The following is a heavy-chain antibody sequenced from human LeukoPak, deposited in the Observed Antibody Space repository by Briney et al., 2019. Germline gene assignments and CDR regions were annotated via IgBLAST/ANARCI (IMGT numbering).Heavy chain of an antibody. CDR3: ASAPGLGY. J-gene: IGHJ4*02. V-gene: IGHV3-7*01. D-gene: IGHD3-16*01. CDR1: GFTFSSYW. CDR2: IKHDGSEK. Sequence: GGSLRLSCAASGFTFSSYWMSWVRQSPGKGLEWVANIKHDGSEKYYVDSVKGRFTISRDNAKNSLYLQMNSLGAEDTAIYYCASAPGLGYWGQGTLVTVSS.